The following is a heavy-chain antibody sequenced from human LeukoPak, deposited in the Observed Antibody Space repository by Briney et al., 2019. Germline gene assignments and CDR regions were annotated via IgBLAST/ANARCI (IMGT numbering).Heavy chain of an antibody. D-gene: IGHD3-9*01. CDR3: ARLNKFLTGYYPSP. V-gene: IGHV4-59*08. Sequence: PSETLSLTCIVSGGSTTAYYWSWIRPPPGEVLEWIGYIHYMVGANYTPSLKGRVTISVDTYKSQFSLKLSSVTAADTALYYCARLNKFLTGYYPSPWGQGTLVTVSS. CDR2: IHYMVGA. J-gene: IGHJ5*02. CDR1: GGSTTAYY.